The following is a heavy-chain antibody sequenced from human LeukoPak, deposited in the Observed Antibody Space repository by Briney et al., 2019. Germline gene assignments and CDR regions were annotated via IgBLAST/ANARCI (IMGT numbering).Heavy chain of an antibody. Sequence: SVKVSCKASGGTFSSYAISWVRQAPGQGLEWMGRIIPIFGTANYAQKFQGRVTITTDESTSTAYMELSSLRSEDTAVYYCAKDRVVMVYAYFDYWGQGTLVTVSS. J-gene: IGHJ4*02. V-gene: IGHV1-69*05. CDR2: IIPIFGTA. CDR3: AKDRVVMVYAYFDY. D-gene: IGHD2-8*01. CDR1: GGTFSSYA.